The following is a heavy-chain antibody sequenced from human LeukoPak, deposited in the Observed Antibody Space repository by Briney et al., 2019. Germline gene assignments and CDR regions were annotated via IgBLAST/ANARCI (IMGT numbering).Heavy chain of an antibody. J-gene: IGHJ4*02. Sequence: GGSLRLSREASGFTFSNYGMHWVRQAPGKGLEWVAVIWYDGSNKYYADSVKGRFTISRDNSKNTLYLQMNSLRAEDTAVYYCAVMGGEHLVLDYWGQGTLVTVSS. CDR2: IWYDGSNK. D-gene: IGHD6-6*01. V-gene: IGHV3-33*01. CDR3: AVMGGEHLVLDY. CDR1: GFTFSNYG.